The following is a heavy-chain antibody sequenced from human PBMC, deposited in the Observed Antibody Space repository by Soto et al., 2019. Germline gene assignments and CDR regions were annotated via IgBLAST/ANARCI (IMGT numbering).Heavy chain of an antibody. Sequence: SVSNAWMNWVRQAPGKGLEWVGRIKSKTDGGTTDYAAPVKGRFTISRDDSKNTLYLQMNSLKTEDTAVYYCTTVGADYGDSIFDYWGQGTLVTVSS. CDR3: TTVGADYGDSIFDY. V-gene: IGHV3-15*07. CDR1: SVSNAW. D-gene: IGHD4-17*01. J-gene: IGHJ4*02. CDR2: IKSKTDGGTT.